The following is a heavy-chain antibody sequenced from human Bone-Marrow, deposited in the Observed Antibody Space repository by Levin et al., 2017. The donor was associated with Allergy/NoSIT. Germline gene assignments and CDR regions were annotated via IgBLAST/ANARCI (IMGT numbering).Heavy chain of an antibody. D-gene: IGHD3-3*01. CDR1: GGSFSGYY. CDR2: INHSGST. Sequence: RSSETLSLTCAVYGGSFSGYYWSWIRQPPGKGLEWIGEINHSGSTNYNPSLKSRVTISVDTSKNQFSLKLSSVTAADTAVYYCARAITIFGVVIIGWFDPWGQGTLVTVSS. V-gene: IGHV4-34*01. CDR3: ARAITIFGVVIIGWFDP. J-gene: IGHJ5*02.